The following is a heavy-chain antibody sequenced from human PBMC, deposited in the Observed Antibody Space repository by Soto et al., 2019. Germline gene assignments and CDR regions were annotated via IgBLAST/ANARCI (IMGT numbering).Heavy chain of an antibody. CDR3: AREGSSSWAYDY. V-gene: IGHV1-69*06. CDR2: IIPIFGTA. Sequence: SVKVSCKASGGTFSSYAISWVRQAPGQGLEWMGGIIPIFGTANYAQKFQGRVTITADKSMSTAYMELSSLRSEDTAVYYCAREGSSSWAYDYWGQGTLVTVSS. J-gene: IGHJ4*02. D-gene: IGHD6-13*01. CDR1: GGTFSSYA.